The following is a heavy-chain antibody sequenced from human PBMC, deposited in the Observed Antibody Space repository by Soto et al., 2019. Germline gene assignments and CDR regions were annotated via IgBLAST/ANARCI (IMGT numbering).Heavy chain of an antibody. V-gene: IGHV3-21*06. Sequence: GGSLRLSCAASGFTFTRYSMNWVRQAPGKGLEWVSSISSTTNYIYYGDSMKGRFTVSRDNAKNSLYLEMNSLRAEDTAVYYCARESEDLTSNFDYWGQGTLVTVSS. CDR2: ISSTTNYI. CDR3: ARESEDLTSNFDY. J-gene: IGHJ4*02. CDR1: GFTFTRYS.